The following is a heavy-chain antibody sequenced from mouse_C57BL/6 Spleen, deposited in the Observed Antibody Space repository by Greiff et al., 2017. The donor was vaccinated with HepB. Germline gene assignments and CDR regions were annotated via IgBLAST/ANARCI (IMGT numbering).Heavy chain of an antibody. Sequence: VQLKESGPGLVKPSQSLSLTCSVTGYSITSGYYWNWIRQFPGNKLEWMGYISYDGSNNYNPSLKNRISITRDTSKNQFFLKLNSVTTEDTATYYCAKGSSGPPFDYWGQGTTLTVSS. D-gene: IGHD3-2*02. CDR1: GYSITSGYY. CDR3: AKGSSGPPFDY. J-gene: IGHJ2*01. V-gene: IGHV3-6*01. CDR2: ISYDGSN.